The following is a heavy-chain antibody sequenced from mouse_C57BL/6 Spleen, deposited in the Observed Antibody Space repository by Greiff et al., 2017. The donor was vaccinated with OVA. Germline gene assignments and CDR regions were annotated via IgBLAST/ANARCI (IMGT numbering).Heavy chain of an antibody. CDR1: GYSITSGYD. CDR3: ASAYPGNAMDY. CDR2: ISYSGST. Sequence: EVQLQESGPGMVKPSQSLSLTCTVTGYSITSGYDWHWIRHFPGNKLEWMGYISYSGSTNYNPSLKSRISITHDTSKNHFFLKLNSVTTEDTATYYCASAYPGNAMDYWGQGTSVTVSS. D-gene: IGHD2-10*01. V-gene: IGHV3-1*01. J-gene: IGHJ4*01.